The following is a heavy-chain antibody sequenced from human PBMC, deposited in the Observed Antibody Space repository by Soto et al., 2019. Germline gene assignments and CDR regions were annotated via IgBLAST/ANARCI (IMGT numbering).Heavy chain of an antibody. Sequence: ASVKVSCKASGYTFTSCGINWVRQAPGQGLEWMGWIRGNNGNTNYAQKFQDRVTMTTDTSTTTAYMELRSLRSDDTAVYYCVRDLGTLTKGILGYWGQGTLVTDSS. V-gene: IGHV1-18*01. D-gene: IGHD3-16*01. CDR3: VRDLGTLTKGILGY. CDR1: GYTFTSCG. J-gene: IGHJ4*02. CDR2: IRGNNGNT.